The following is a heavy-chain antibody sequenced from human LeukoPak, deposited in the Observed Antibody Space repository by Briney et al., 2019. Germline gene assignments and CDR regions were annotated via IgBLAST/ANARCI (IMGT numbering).Heavy chain of an antibody. CDR3: AKGAGVVVVPAASGY. J-gene: IGHJ4*02. D-gene: IGHD2-2*01. V-gene: IGHV3-30*18. CDR1: GFTFSTYA. Sequence: PGGSLRLSCAASGFTFSTYAMHWVRQAPGKGLEWVAVISYDGSNKYYADSVKGRFTISRDNSKNTLYLQMNSLRAEDTAVYYCAKGAGVVVVPAASGYWGQGTLVTVSS. CDR2: ISYDGSNK.